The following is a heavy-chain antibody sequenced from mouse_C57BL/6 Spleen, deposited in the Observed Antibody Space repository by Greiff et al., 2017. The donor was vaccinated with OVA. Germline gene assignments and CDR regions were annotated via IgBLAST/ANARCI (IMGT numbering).Heavy chain of an antibody. D-gene: IGHD1-1*01. CDR2: FSSGGDYI. V-gene: IGHV5-9-1*02. J-gene: IGHJ1*03. CDR1: GFTFSSYA. CDR3: TRDGSPYYGSSQGFDV. Sequence: EVNVVESGEGLVKPGGSLKLSCAASGFTFSSYAMSWVRQTPEKRLEWVAYFSSGGDYIYYADTVKGRFTISRDNARNTLYLQMSSLKSEDTAMYYCTRDGSPYYGSSQGFDVWGTGTTVTVSS.